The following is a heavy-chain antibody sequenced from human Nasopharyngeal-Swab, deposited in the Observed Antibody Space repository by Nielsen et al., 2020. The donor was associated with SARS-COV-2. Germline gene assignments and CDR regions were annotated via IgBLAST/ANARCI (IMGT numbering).Heavy chain of an antibody. Sequence: GGSLRLSCAASGFTVSSSYMSWVRQAPGKGLEWVAVISYDGSNKYYADSVKGRFTISRDNSKNTLYLQMNSLRAEDTAVYYCAKDNEGMFGFGDLGFYFDYWGQGTLVTVSS. V-gene: IGHV3-30*18. D-gene: IGHD3-10*01. CDR1: GFTVSSSY. CDR2: ISYDGSNK. CDR3: AKDNEGMFGFGDLGFYFDY. J-gene: IGHJ4*02.